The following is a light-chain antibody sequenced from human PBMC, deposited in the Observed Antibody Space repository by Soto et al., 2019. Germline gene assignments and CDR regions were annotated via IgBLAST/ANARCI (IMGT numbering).Light chain of an antibody. V-gene: IGKV3-20*01. CDR1: QSVSSNY. CDR2: GAS. J-gene: IGKJ2*01. Sequence: EIVVTQPPGTLSLSPGETATLSCRASQSVSSNYLAWYQQKPVQAPRLLIYGASRRHTGIPDRFSGGGSGTDFTLTISILEPEDVAVYYCQQYGTSPVTFGQGTKLEIK. CDR3: QQYGTSPVT.